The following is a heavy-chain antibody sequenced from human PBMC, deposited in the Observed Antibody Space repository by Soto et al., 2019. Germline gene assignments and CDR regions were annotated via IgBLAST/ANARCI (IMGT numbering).Heavy chain of an antibody. CDR2: IYYSGST. D-gene: IGHD6-6*01. Sequence: PSQTLSLTCTVPVGAISSGNYSWVWIRHPPGKGLGWLGYIYYSGSTYYNPSLKSRVTISVDTSKNQSSLKLSSVTAADTAVYYCARDRVAAHYYYYGTDVWGQGTTVTVSS. J-gene: IGHJ6*02. CDR3: ARDRVAAHYYYYGTDV. V-gene: IGHV4-30-4*01. CDR1: VGAISSGNYS.